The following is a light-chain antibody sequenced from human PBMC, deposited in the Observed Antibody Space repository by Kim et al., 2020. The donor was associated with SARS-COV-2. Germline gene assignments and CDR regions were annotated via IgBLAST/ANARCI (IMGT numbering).Light chain of an antibody. CDR3: NSRDSNDYVV. CDR2: DKD. CDR1: SLRSYY. V-gene: IGLV3-19*01. Sequence: SSELTQDPAVSVALGQTVTITCQGDSLRSYYATWYQQKPGQAPKVVIYDKDNRPSGVPDRFSGSSSGNTAYLTITGTQAGDEADYYCNSRDSNDYVVFGGGTKVTVL. J-gene: IGLJ2*01.